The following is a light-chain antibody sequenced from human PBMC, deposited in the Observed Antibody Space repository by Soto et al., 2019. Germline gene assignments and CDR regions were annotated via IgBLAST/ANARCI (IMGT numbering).Light chain of an antibody. CDR1: QSVSSY. CDR3: KQRSNWPLT. Sequence: EIVLTQSPATLSLSPGERATLSCRASQSVSSYLAWYQQKPGQAHRLLIYDASNRATGIPARFSGSGSGTDFTLTIRSLEPEDFAVYYCKQRSNWPLTFGGGTKVDIK. CDR2: DAS. V-gene: IGKV3-11*01. J-gene: IGKJ4*01.